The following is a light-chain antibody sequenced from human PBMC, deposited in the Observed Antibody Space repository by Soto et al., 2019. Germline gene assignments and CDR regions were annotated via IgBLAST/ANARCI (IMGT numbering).Light chain of an antibody. CDR1: SSDVGGYNY. J-gene: IGLJ2*01. CDR3: SSYTSSSTVV. CDR2: DVS. V-gene: IGLV2-14*01. Sequence: QSALTQPASVSGSPGQSITISCTGTSSDVGGYNYVSWYQQHPGKAPKLMIYDVSNRPSGVSNRFSGYTSGNTASLTISGLQAEDEADYYCSSYTSSSTVVFGGGTKVTVL.